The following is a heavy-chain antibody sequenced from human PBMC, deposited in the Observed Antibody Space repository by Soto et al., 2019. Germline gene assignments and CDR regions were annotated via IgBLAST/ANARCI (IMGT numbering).Heavy chain of an antibody. D-gene: IGHD5-18*01. Sequence: PEGSLRLSSAASGFTFSNAWMSLVRQAPGKGLEWVGRIKSITDGGTTGYTAPVKGRFTLLRDDSKNTRYLVMNGLNTEHTALYYRTTDSAGIGWASAIYG. V-gene: IGHV3-15*01. CDR3: TTDSAGIGWASAIYG. CDR2: IKSITDGGTT. J-gene: IGHJ6*01. CDR1: GFTFSNAW.